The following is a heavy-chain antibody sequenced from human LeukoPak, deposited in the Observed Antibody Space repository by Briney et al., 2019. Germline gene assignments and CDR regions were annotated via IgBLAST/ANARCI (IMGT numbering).Heavy chain of an antibody. CDR3: ARDLRRSGYNWGCDH. CDR2: ITSSGGDT. CDR1: GYMFTHYY. D-gene: IGHD5-24*01. J-gene: IGHJ4*02. Sequence: ASVKVSCKASGYMFTHYYMHWVRQAPGQGLEWMGIITSSGGDTSYAQKFEGRVTMTRDTSTRTVYMELSSLTSEDTAVYYCARDLRRSGYNWGCDHWGQGTLVTVSP. V-gene: IGHV1-46*01.